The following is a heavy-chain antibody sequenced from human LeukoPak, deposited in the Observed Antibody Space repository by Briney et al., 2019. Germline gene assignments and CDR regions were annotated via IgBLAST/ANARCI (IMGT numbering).Heavy chain of an antibody. V-gene: IGHV4-31*03. CDR3: ASLYYDYVWGSYRYTYYFDY. D-gene: IGHD3-16*02. Sequence: SETLSLTCTVSGGSISSGGYYWSWIRQHPGKGLEWIGYIYYSGSTYYNPSLKSRVTISVDTSKNQFSLKLSSVTAADTAVYYCASLYYDYVWGSYRYTYYFDYWGQGTLVTVSS. CDR1: GGSISSGGYY. CDR2: IYYSGST. J-gene: IGHJ4*02.